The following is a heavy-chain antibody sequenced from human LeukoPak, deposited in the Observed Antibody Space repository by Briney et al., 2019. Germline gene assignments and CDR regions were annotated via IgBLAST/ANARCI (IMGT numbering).Heavy chain of an antibody. CDR1: GFTFSSYA. D-gene: IGHD3-22*01. CDR2: ISGGGSGT. CDR3: AKAVGSSGYFSRDAFDI. Sequence: PGGSLRLSYAPSGFTFSSYAMSWVRQAPGKGLEWVAVISGGGSGTYYADSVRGRFTISRDNSKNTVYLQMNSLGAEDTAIYYCAKAVGSSGYFSRDAFDIWGQGTMVTVPS. V-gene: IGHV3-23*01. J-gene: IGHJ3*02.